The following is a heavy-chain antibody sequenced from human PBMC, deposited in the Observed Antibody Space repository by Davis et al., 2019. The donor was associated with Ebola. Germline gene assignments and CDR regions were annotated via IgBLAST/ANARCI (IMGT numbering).Heavy chain of an antibody. J-gene: IGHJ6*02. CDR1: GYTFTSYD. V-gene: IGHV1-69*13. CDR2: IIPIFGTA. CDR3: ATDPSGYGMDV. D-gene: IGHD3-10*01. Sequence: AASVKVSCKASGYTFTSYDISWVRQAPGQGLEWMGGIIPIFGTANYAQKFQGRVTITADESTSTAYMELSSLRSEDTAVYYCATDPSGYGMDVWGQGTTVTVSS.